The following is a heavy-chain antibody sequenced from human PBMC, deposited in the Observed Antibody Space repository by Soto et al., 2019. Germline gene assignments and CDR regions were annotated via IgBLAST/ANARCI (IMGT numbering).Heavy chain of an antibody. CDR2: TSESGGVT. V-gene: IGHV3-23*01. Sequence: LSLCCAASGFTFIDYAMTWVRQAPGNGLEWVSATSESGGVTYYTDPVRGRFTGSRDNSKNTFFLQMNSLRVEDTAVYFCAKNMRQGVAAYEYWGHGTPVSVS. CDR1: GFTFIDYA. D-gene: IGHD3-10*01. J-gene: IGHJ4*03. CDR3: AKNMRQGVAAYEY.